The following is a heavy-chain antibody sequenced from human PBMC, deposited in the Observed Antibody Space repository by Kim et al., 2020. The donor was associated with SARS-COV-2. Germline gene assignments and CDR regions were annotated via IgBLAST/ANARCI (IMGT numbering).Heavy chain of an antibody. Sequence: SLKSRVTIAVDTSKNQFSLKVRSVTAADTAVYYCAARYCSGGSCYWGLDYWGQGALVTVSS. D-gene: IGHD2-15*01. CDR3: AARYCSGGSCYWGLDY. J-gene: IGHJ4*02. V-gene: IGHV4-34*01.